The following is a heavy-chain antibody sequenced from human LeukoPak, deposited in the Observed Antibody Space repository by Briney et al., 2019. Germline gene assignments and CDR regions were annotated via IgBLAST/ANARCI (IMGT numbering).Heavy chain of an antibody. CDR1: GFTFSSFG. J-gene: IGHJ5*02. V-gene: IGHV3-33*01. CDR3: ARDYDTNSRYSWFDP. D-gene: IGHD6-13*01. CDR2: IWSDGIKT. Sequence: GGSLRLSCAASGFTFSSFGIHWVRQAPGKGLEWVAVIWSDGIKTYYGDSVKGRFTISRDTSRDTVYLQMNSLRAEDTAVYYCARDYDTNSRYSWFDPWGQGTLVTVSS.